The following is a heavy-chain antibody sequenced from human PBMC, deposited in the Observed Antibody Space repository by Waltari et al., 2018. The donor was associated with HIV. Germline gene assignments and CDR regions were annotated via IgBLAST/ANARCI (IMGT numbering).Heavy chain of an antibody. Sequence: QVQLVQSGAEMKKPGSSMRVSCKASGTTFSSYGVNWVRQAPGQGLEWMGRISPLLKTSNYAQKIQGRVTIIADNSTNTIHMYLSSLTSEDTALYYCARGTAVYGDYTGGAFDVWGQGKIIIVSS. V-gene: IGHV1-69*08. J-gene: IGHJ3*01. D-gene: IGHD4-17*01. CDR2: ISPLLKTS. CDR3: ARGTAVYGDYTGGAFDV. CDR1: GTTFSSYG.